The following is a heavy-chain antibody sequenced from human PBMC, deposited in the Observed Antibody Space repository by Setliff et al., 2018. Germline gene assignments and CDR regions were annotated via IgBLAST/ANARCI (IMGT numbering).Heavy chain of an antibody. CDR2: ISPHTGVT. CDR1: GYTFTSYA. CDR3: ARQPMDTIMVTFDY. J-gene: IGHJ4*02. V-gene: IGHV1-2*02. D-gene: IGHD5-12*01. Sequence: ASVKVSCKASGYTFTSYAMNWVRQAPGQGLEWMGWISPHTGVTNYAQKFQGRVAMTRDTSISTAYMELSSLRSDDTAVYYCARQPMDTIMVTFDYWGQGILVTVSS.